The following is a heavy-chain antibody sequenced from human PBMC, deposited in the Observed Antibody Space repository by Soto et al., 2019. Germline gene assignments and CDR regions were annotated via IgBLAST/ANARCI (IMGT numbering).Heavy chain of an antibody. CDR2: IYPGDSDT. CDR3: ARSAGERYCSGGSCYSDYYYGMDV. CDR1: GYSFTSYW. D-gene: IGHD2-15*01. J-gene: IGHJ6*02. Sequence: GESLKISCKGSGYSFTSYWIGWVRQMPGKGLEWMGIIYPGDSDTRYSPSFQGQVTISADKSISTAYLQWSSLKASDTAMYYCARSAGERYCSGGSCYSDYYYGMDVWGQGTTVTVSS. V-gene: IGHV5-51*01.